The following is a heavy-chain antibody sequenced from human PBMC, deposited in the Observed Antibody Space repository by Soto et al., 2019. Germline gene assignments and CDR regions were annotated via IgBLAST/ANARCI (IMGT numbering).Heavy chain of an antibody. CDR2: INHSGST. CDR3: ARALGWGNGMDV. V-gene: IGHV4-34*01. Sequence: SETLSLTCAVNGGSFSGDYWSWIRQPPGKGLEWIGEINHSGSTNYNPSLKSRVTISVDTSKKQFSLKLSSVTAADTAVYYCARALGWGNGMDVWGQGTTVTVS. D-gene: IGHD3-16*01. J-gene: IGHJ6*02. CDR1: GGSFSGDY.